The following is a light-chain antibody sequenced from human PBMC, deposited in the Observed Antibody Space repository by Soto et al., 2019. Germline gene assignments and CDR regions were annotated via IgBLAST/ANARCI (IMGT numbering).Light chain of an antibody. J-gene: IGKJ3*01. V-gene: IGKV3-11*01. CDR3: QQRSIGRRFT. CDR2: DAS. Sequence: EIVLTQSPATLSLSPGERATLSCRASQSVSSYLAWYQQKPGQAPRLLIYDASNRATGIPARFSGSGSGTDFTLTISSLEPEDFAVYYCQQRSIGRRFTFGPGTKVDIK. CDR1: QSVSSY.